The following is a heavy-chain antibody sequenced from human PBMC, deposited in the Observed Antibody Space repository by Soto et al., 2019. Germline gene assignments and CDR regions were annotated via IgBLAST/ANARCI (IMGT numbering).Heavy chain of an antibody. V-gene: IGHV3-23*01. J-gene: IGHJ3*02. CDR2: ISGSGGST. CDR3: ARDPLGYYDSSGYYPPGDAFDI. Sequence: GGSLRLSCAASGFTFSSYAMSWVRQAPGKGLEWVSAISGSGGSTYYADSVKGRFTISRDNSKNTLYLQMNSLRAEDTAVYYCARDPLGYYDSSGYYPPGDAFDIWGQGTMVTVSS. D-gene: IGHD3-22*01. CDR1: GFTFSSYA.